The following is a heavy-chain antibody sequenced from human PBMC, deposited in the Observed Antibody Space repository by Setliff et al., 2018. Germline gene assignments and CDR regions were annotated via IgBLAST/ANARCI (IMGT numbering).Heavy chain of an antibody. CDR3: ATEKFPGDWGDY. D-gene: IGHD2-21*01. J-gene: IGHJ4*02. Sequence: ASVKVSCKASGYTFTSYGFSWVRQAPGQGLEWMGWISVYNGKTKYAQKFQGRVTMTTDTSTRTAYMEVTSLRSDDTAVYYCATEKFPGDWGDYWGQGTLVTVA. CDR2: ISVYNGKT. CDR1: GYTFTSYG. V-gene: IGHV1-18*01.